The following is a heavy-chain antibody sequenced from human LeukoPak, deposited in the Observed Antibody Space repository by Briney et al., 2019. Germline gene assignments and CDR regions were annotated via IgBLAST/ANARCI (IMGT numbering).Heavy chain of an antibody. Sequence: SEALSLTCTVSGGSISDSNYYWGWIRQPPGRGLEWIGNIYYSGSAYYSPSLKSRVTVSVDTSKNQFSLKLNSVTAADTAVYYCARQSTIAAARIDPWGQGTLVTVSS. J-gene: IGHJ5*02. CDR1: GGSISDSNYY. V-gene: IGHV4-39*01. D-gene: IGHD6-25*01. CDR3: ARQSTIAAARIDP. CDR2: IYYSGSA.